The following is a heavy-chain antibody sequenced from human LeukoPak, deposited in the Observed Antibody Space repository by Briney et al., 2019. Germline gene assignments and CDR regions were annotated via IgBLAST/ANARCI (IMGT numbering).Heavy chain of an antibody. V-gene: IGHV4-59*01. D-gene: IGHD5-18*01. Sequence: SETLSLTCTVSGGSISSYYWSWIRQPPGKGLEWIGYIYYSGSTNYNPSLKSRVTISVDTSKNQFSLKLSTVTAADTAVYYCAGTAMVELIDYWGQGTLVTVSS. J-gene: IGHJ4*02. CDR2: IYYSGST. CDR3: AGTAMVELIDY. CDR1: GGSISSYY.